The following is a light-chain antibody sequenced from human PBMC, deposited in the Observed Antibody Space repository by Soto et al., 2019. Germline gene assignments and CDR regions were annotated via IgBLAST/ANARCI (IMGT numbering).Light chain of an antibody. Sequence: QSALTQPASVSGSPGQSITISCTGTSVSWYQQHPGKAPKLIIYEGGKRPSGVSNRFSGSKSGNTASLTISGLQAEDEADYHCCSYAGDSSVIFGAGTKLTVL. V-gene: IGLV2-23*01. J-gene: IGLJ2*01. CDR3: CSYAGDSSVI. CDR2: EGG. CDR1: S.